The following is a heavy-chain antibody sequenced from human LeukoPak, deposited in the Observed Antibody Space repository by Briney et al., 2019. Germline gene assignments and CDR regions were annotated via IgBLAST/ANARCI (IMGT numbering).Heavy chain of an antibody. J-gene: IGHJ4*02. CDR1: GFTFSDYY. D-gene: IGHD3-22*01. Sequence: GGSLRLSCAASGFTFSDYYMSWIRQAPGKWREWLSYISSSGNTIYYADSVKGRFTISRDNGKNSLYLQMNSLRAEDTAVYYCARSPHYFDSSGYYWGRGTLVTVSS. CDR2: ISSSGNTI. CDR3: ARSPHYFDSSGYY. V-gene: IGHV3-11*04.